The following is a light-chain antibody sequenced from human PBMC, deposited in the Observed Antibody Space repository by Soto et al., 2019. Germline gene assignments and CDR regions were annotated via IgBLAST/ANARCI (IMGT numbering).Light chain of an antibody. CDR3: AAWDDSLNGRV. CDR1: SSNIGSNT. CDR2: SNN. Sequence: QLVVTQPPSASGTPGQRVTISCSGSSSNIGSNTVNWYQQLPGTAPKLLIYSNNQRPSGVPDRFSGSKSGTSASLAISGLQSEDEADYYCAAWDDSLNGRVFGGGTKLTVL. J-gene: IGLJ2*01. V-gene: IGLV1-44*01.